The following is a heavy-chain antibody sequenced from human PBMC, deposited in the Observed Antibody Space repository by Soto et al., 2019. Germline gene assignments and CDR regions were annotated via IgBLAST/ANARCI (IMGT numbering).Heavy chain of an antibody. D-gene: IGHD2-15*01. CDR3: AKDEYCSGGSCYSHGYYYYMDV. Sequence: EVQLLESGGGLVQPGGSLRLSCAASGFTFSSYAMSWVRQAPGKGLEWVSSISGSGGSTYYADSVKGRFTISGDNSKNTLYLQMNSLRAEDTAVYYCAKDEYCSGGSCYSHGYYYYMDVWGKGTTVTVSS. J-gene: IGHJ6*03. CDR2: ISGSGGST. V-gene: IGHV3-23*01. CDR1: GFTFSSYA.